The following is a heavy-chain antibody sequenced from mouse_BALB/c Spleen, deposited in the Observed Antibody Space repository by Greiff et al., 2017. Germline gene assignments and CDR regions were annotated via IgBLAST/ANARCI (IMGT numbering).Heavy chain of an antibody. Sequence: EVKLVESGPGLVKPSQSLSLTCTVTGYSITSDYAWNWIRQFPGNKLEWMGYISYSGSTSYNPSLKSRISITRDTSKNQFFLQLNSVTTEDTATYYCARRKLYGYVDYAMDYWGQGTSVTVSS. CDR2: ISYSGST. V-gene: IGHV3-2*02. CDR3: ARRKLYGYVDYAMDY. CDR1: GYSITSDYA. D-gene: IGHD1-2*01. J-gene: IGHJ4*01.